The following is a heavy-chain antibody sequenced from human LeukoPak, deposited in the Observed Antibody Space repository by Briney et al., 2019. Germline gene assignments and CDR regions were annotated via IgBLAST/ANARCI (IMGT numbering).Heavy chain of an antibody. Sequence: GASVKVSCKASGGTFSSYAISWVRQAPGQGLEWMGGIIPVFGTANYAQRFQGRVTITTDESTSTAYMELTSLRSADTAVYYCARGYCSSTSCFLDYWGQGTLVTVSS. V-gene: IGHV1-69*05. D-gene: IGHD2-2*01. CDR2: IIPVFGTA. CDR3: ARGYCSSTSCFLDY. CDR1: GGTFSSYA. J-gene: IGHJ4*02.